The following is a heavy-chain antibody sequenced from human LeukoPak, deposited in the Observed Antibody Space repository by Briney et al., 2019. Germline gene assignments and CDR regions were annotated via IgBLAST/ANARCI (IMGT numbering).Heavy chain of an antibody. CDR3: ARFKFGQTTVTTEDY. J-gene: IGHJ4*02. V-gene: IGHV1-2*06. Sequence: ASVKVSCKASGYTFTGYYMHWVRQAPGQGLEWMGRINPNSGGTNCAQKFQGRVTMTRDTSISTAYMELSRLRSDNTAVYYCARFKFGQTTVTTEDYWGQGTLVTVSS. CDR1: GYTFTGYY. CDR2: INPNSGGT. D-gene: IGHD4-17*01.